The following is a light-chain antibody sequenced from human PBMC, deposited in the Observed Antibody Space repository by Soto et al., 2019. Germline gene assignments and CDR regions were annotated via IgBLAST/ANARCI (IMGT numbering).Light chain of an antibody. CDR3: SSYTSSSTNV. CDR1: SSDVGGYNY. Sequence: QSALTQPASVSGSPGQSIAISCTGTSSDVGGYNYVSWYQQHPSKAPKLMVYDVSNRPSGVSNRFSGSKSGNTASLTISGLQAEDEADYYCSSYTSSSTNVVGTGTKVTVL. V-gene: IGLV2-14*01. CDR2: DVS. J-gene: IGLJ1*01.